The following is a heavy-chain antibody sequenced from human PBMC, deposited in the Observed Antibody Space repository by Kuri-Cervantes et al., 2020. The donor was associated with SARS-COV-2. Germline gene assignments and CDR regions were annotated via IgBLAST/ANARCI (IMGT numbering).Heavy chain of an antibody. D-gene: IGHD3-3*01. CDR2: IGTAGDT. J-gene: IGHJ6*03. CDR1: GFTFSSYD. Sequence: GESLKISCAACGFTFSSYDMHWVRQATGKGLEWVSAIGTAGDTYYPGSVKGQFTISRENAKNSLYLQINSLRAGDTAVYYCAKSGGVVILYYYYYYMDVWGKGTTVTVSS. V-gene: IGHV3-13*03. CDR3: AKSGGVVILYYYYYYMDV.